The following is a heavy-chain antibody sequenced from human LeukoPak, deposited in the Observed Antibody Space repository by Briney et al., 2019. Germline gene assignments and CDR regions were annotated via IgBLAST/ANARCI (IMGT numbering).Heavy chain of an antibody. CDR3: AGDLVYGSGSCGH. V-gene: IGHV3-30*03. CDR1: GFTFSSYG. CDR2: ISYDGSNK. Sequence: GGSLRLSCAASGFTFSSYGMHWVRQAPRKGLEWVAVISYDGSNKYYADSVKGRFTISRDNSKNTLYLQMNSLRAENTAVYYCAGDLVYGSGSCGHWGQGTLVTVSS. D-gene: IGHD3-10*01. J-gene: IGHJ4*02.